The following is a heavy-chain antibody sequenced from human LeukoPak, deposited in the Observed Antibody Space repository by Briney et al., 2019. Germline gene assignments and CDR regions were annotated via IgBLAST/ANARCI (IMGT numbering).Heavy chain of an antibody. Sequence: ASVKVSCKASGYTFTGYYMHWVRQAPGQGLEWMGWINPNSGGTNYAQKFQGRGTMTRDTSISTAYMELSRLSSDDTAVYYCARVRDIAVADPGGNYYYGMDVWGQGTTVTVSS. J-gene: IGHJ6*02. V-gene: IGHV1-2*02. CDR1: GYTFTGYY. CDR3: ARVRDIAVADPGGNYYYGMDV. CDR2: INPNSGGT. D-gene: IGHD6-19*01.